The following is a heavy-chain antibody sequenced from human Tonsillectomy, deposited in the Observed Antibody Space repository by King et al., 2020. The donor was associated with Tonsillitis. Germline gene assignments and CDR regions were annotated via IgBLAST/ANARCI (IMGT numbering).Heavy chain of an antibody. CDR3: ARGRDYNWNYFDY. J-gene: IGHJ4*02. D-gene: IGHD3-10*01. CDR2: LYAGDSYS. Sequence: QLVQSGAEVKKPGEPLKISCQGSGYSFTSSWIAWVRQMPGRGLEWMGILYAGDSYSKYSPSFEGQVTIAADKSISTAYLQWSSLKASDTAMYYCARGRDYNWNYFDYWGQGTLVTVSS. CDR1: GYSFTSSW. V-gene: IGHV5-51*01.